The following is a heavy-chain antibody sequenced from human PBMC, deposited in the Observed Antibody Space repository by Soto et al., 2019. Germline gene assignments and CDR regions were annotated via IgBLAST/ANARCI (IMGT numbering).Heavy chain of an antibody. CDR1: GFTFSSYA. CDR3: ARDQGLGYSSSSDY. CDR2: ISYDGSNK. Sequence: GGSLRLSCAASGFTFSSYAMHWVRQAPGKGLEWVAVISYDGSNKYYADSVKGRFTISRDNSKNTLYLQMNSLRAEDTAVYYCARDQGLGYSSSSDYWGQGTLVTVSS. V-gene: IGHV3-30-3*01. J-gene: IGHJ4*02. D-gene: IGHD6-6*01.